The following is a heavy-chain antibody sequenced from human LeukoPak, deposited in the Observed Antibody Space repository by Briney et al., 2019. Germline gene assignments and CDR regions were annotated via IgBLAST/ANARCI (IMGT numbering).Heavy chain of an antibody. CDR3: ATYGQVLLPFES. CDR2: IFPSGGEI. D-gene: IGHD2-8*02. V-gene: IGHV3-23*01. Sequence: PGGSLRLSCEASGFTFSTFAMIWVRQPPGKGLEWVSSIFPSGGEIHYADSVRGRFTISRDNSKSTLSLQMNSLRAEDTAIYYCATYGQVLLPFESWGQGTLVTVSS. J-gene: IGHJ4*02. CDR1: GFTFSTFA.